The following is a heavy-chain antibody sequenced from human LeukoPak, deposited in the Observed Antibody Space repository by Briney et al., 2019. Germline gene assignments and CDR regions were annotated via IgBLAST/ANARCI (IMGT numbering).Heavy chain of an antibody. CDR3: VRGDNWNFAYLDY. V-gene: IGHV3-21*01. J-gene: IGHJ4*02. D-gene: IGHD1-1*01. Sequence: GGSLRLSCAASGFTFSTYSLNWVRQAPGKGLEWDSSISSSGSYIYYADSLKGRFTISRDNAKNSLYLQMNSLRAEDTAVYYCVRGDNWNFAYLDYWGQGTPVTVSS. CDR2: ISSSGSYI. CDR1: GFTFSTYS.